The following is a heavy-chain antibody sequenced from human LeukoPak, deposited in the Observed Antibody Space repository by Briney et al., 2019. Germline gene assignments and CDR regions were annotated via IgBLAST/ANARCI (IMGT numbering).Heavy chain of an antibody. CDR1: GFTFSNAW. CDR3: TTDSSGWYDPHYYYYYGMDV. CDR2: IKSKTYGGTT. J-gene: IGHJ6*02. Sequence: GGSLRLSCAASGFTFSNAWMSWVRQAPGKGLEWVGRIKSKTYGGTTDYAAPVKGRFTISRDDSKNTLYLQMNSLKTEDTAVYYCTTDSSGWYDPHYYYYYGMDVWGQGTTVTVSS. V-gene: IGHV3-15*01. D-gene: IGHD6-19*01.